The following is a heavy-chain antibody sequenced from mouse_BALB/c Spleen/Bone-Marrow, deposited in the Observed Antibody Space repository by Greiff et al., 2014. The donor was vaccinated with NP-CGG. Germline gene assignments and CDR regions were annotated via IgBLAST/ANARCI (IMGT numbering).Heavy chain of an antibody. Sequence: EVMLEASGAELVKPGASVKLSCTASGFNIKDTYMHWVKQRPEQGLEWIGRIDPANGNTKYDPKFQGKATITADTSSNTAYLQLSSLTSEDTAVYYCAVYYYGSSLFAYWGQGTLVTVSA. D-gene: IGHD1-1*01. V-gene: IGHV14-3*02. J-gene: IGHJ3*01. CDR3: AVYYYGSSLFAY. CDR2: IDPANGNT. CDR1: GFNIKDTY.